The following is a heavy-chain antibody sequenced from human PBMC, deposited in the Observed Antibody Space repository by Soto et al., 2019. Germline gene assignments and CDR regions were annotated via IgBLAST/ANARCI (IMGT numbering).Heavy chain of an antibody. D-gene: IGHD2-15*01. J-gene: IGHJ4*02. CDR1: GFTFSSYW. CDR3: VGTSLVVAAATREDY. CDR2: INSDGSST. Sequence: EVQLVASGGGLVQPGGSLRLSCAASGFTFSSYWMHWVRQAPGKGLVWVSRINSDGSSTSYAHSVTGRFTISRDNAKNTLYLQMNSLRAEDTAVYYCVGTSLVVAAATREDYWGQGTLVTVSS. V-gene: IGHV3-74*01.